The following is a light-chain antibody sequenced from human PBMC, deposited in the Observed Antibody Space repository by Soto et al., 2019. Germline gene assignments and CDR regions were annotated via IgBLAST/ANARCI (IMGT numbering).Light chain of an antibody. J-gene: IGKJ4*01. CDR1: QSIVSW. Sequence: DIQMTQSPSSLSASVGDRVTITCRASQSIVSWLAWYQQKPGKAPKLLIYKASILESGVPSSFSGSGSGTEFTLTISSLQPDDCATYYCQQYKAYPLIFGGGTRVEIK. V-gene: IGKV1-5*03. CDR3: QQYKAYPLI. CDR2: KAS.